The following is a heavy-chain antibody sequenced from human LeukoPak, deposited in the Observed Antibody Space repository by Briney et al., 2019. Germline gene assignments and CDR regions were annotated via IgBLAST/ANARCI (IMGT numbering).Heavy chain of an antibody. V-gene: IGHV3-21*01. J-gene: IGHJ4*02. CDR2: ISSSSSYI. Sequence: GGSLRLSCAASGFTFSSYSMNWVRQAPGKGLEWVSSISSSSSYIYYADSVKGRFTISRDNAKNSLYLQMSSLRAEDTAVYYCARVYYGSGSYNYFDYWGQGTLVTVSS. CDR1: GFTFSSYS. CDR3: ARVYYGSGSYNYFDY. D-gene: IGHD3-10*01.